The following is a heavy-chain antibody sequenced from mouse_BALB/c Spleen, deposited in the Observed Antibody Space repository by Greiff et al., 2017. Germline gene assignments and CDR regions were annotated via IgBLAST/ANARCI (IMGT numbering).Heavy chain of an antibody. CDR1: GFTFSSYA. CDR3: AREIYYYGSSPYAMDY. CDR2: ISSGGST. V-gene: IGHV5-6-5*01. D-gene: IGHD1-1*01. J-gene: IGHJ4*01. Sequence: EVKLVESGGGLVKPGGSLKLSCAASGFTFSSYAMSWVRQTPEKRLEWVASISSGGSTYYPDSVKGRFTISRDNARNILYLQMSSLRSEDTAMYYCAREIYYYGSSPYAMDYWGQGTSVTVSS.